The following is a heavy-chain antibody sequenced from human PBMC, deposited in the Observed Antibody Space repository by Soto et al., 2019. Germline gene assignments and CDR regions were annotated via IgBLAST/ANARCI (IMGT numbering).Heavy chain of an antibody. J-gene: IGHJ4*02. Sequence: SETLSLTCSVSGYLIISGYYLVLIRQTPGKGLEWLGSIDYSGRTYYNPSLKSRVTISVDTSKNQFSLKLSSVTAADTAVYYCAREPYSSGWYGYFDYWGQGTLVTVSS. V-gene: IGHV4-38-2*02. CDR3: AREPYSSGWYGYFDY. CDR2: IDYSGRT. CDR1: GYLIISGYY. D-gene: IGHD6-19*01.